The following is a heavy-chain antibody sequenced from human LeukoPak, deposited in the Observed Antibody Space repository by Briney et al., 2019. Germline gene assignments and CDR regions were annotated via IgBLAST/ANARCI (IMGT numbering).Heavy chain of an antibody. D-gene: IGHD3-10*01. J-gene: IGHJ4*02. CDR2: IIPILGIA. Sequence: AALVKASCKASGGTFSSYAISWVRQAPGQGLEWMGRIIPILGIANYAQKFQGRVTITADKSTSTAYMELSSLRSEDTAVYYCARYPYGSDPPYFDYWGQGTLVTVSS. CDR1: GGTFSSYA. CDR3: ARYPYGSDPPYFDY. V-gene: IGHV1-69*04.